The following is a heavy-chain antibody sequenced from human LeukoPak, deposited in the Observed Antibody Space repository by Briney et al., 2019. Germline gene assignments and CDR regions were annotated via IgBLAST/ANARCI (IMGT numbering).Heavy chain of an antibody. CDR1: GFIFSDYY. V-gene: IGHV3-11*04. Sequence: GGSLRLSWAASGFIFSDYYMSWIRQAPGNGLAFVSYISSDGTANYYAESVKGRFTISGDNAQNSVYLEMTNRRAEDTAVYYCVREFWYRFDNWGQGTVVTVSS. CDR2: ISSDGTAN. J-gene: IGHJ4*02. CDR3: VREFWYRFDN. D-gene: IGHD6-13*01.